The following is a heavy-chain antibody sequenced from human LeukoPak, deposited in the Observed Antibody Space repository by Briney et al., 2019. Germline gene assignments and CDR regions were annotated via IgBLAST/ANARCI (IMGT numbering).Heavy chain of an antibody. V-gene: IGHV3-21*01. CDR1: GFTFSSYS. J-gene: IGHJ6*04. D-gene: IGHD3-10*02. CDR2: ISSSSSYI. Sequence: GSLRLSCAASGFTFSSYSMNWVRQAPGKGLEWVSSISSSSSYIYYADSVKGRFTISRDNAKNSLYLQMNSLRAEDTAVYYCAELGITMIGGVWGKGATVTISS. CDR3: AELGITMIGGV.